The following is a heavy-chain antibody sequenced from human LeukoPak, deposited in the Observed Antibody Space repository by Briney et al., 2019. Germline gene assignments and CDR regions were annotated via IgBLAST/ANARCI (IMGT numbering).Heavy chain of an antibody. CDR1: GGSISSDY. CDR3: ARGAVETATYHFDY. Sequence: PSETLSLTCTVSGGSISSDYWSWLRQPAGKGLEWIGRIYASGSTNYNPSLKSRVTVSVDTSKNQFSLKLSSVTAADTAVYYCARGAVETATYHFDYWGQGTLVTVSS. V-gene: IGHV4-4*07. CDR2: IYASGST. D-gene: IGHD2-15*01. J-gene: IGHJ4*02.